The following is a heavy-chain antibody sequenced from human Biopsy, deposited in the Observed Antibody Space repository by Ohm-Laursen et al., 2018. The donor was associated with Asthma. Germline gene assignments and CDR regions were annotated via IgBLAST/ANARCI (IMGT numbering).Heavy chain of an antibody. CDR3: TRHNDY. D-gene: IGHD1-14*01. V-gene: IGHV2-70*04. Sequence: TQTLTLTSSFSGFSLSSSGANVNWIRQPPGKALEWLARIDWEEDKFYSTSLRTRLTISKGSSENQVVLTMTNMGPVDTATYYCTRHNDYWGPGILVTVSS. CDR1: GFSLSSSGAN. CDR2: IDWEEDK. J-gene: IGHJ4*02.